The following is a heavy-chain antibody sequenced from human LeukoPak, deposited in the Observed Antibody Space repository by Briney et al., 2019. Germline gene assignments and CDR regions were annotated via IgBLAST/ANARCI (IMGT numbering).Heavy chain of an antibody. J-gene: IGHJ5*02. Sequence: PGGSLRLSCVASGFTFRNYGMAWVRQAPGKGLEWVSAISGSGGSTFYADSVEGRFTISRDNSKHTLYLQIISLRAEDTAVYYFAKTSGPDLYGDYPMSWGQGTLVAVSS. CDR2: ISGSGGST. CDR1: GFTFRNYG. CDR3: AKTSGPDLYGDYPMS. V-gene: IGHV3-23*01. D-gene: IGHD4-17*01.